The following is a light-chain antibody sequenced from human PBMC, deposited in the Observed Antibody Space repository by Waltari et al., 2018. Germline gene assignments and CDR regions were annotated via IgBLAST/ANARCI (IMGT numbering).Light chain of an antibody. CDR2: ELT. CDR3: STYGGSNNFYV. J-gene: IGLJ1*01. Sequence: QSALTQPPSASGSPGQSVTISCAGTSSDVGGYNYVSWYQHHPGKAPKLIIYELTKPPSGVPARFAGSKCGNTASLTVAGLKAEDESDYYCSTYGGSNNFYVFGTGTKVSVL. CDR1: SSDVGGYNY. V-gene: IGLV2-8*01.